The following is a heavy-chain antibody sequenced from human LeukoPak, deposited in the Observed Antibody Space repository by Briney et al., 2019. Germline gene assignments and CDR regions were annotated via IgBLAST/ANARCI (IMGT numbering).Heavy chain of an antibody. CDR1: GFNVRSKY. J-gene: IGHJ4*02. D-gene: IGHD6-19*01. V-gene: IGHV3-53*01. Sequence: GGSLRLSCAASGFNVRSKYMSWVRQAPGKGLECVSVFYSGGTTAYADSVKGRFTVSIDNSNNTLYLQMNSLRAEDTAVYYCAKTTAGYSCGRYPGWPVDYWGQGTLVTVSS. CDR2: FYSGGTT. CDR3: AKTTAGYSCGRYPGWPVDY.